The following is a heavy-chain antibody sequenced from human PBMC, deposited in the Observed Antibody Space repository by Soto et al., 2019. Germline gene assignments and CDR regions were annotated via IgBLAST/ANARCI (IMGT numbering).Heavy chain of an antibody. CDR1: GYTFTSYY. CDR2: INPSGGST. J-gene: IGHJ6*03. Sequence: ASVKVSCKASGYTFTSYYMHWVRQAPGQGLEWMGIINPSGGSTSYAQKFQGRVTMTRDTSTSTVYMELSSLRSEDTAVYYCARDEWFGELLPIYYYYYMDAWGKGTTVTVSS. CDR3: ARDEWFGELLPIYYYYYMDA. D-gene: IGHD3-10*01. V-gene: IGHV1-46*01.